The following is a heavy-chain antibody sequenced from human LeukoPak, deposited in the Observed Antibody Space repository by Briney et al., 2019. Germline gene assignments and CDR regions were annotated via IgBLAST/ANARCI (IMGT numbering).Heavy chain of an antibody. CDR3: AREADNTMVRGASSDY. V-gene: IGHV1-69*13. J-gene: IGHJ4*02. Sequence: ASVKVSCKTSGGTFGRHTIIWVRQAPGQGLEWMGGIIPLFGIPNYAQKFQGRVTITASDFTNTAHMELSSLRSDDTAVYFCAREADNTMVRGASSDYWGQGTLVTVSS. D-gene: IGHD3-10*01. CDR1: GGTFGRHT. CDR2: IIPLFGIP.